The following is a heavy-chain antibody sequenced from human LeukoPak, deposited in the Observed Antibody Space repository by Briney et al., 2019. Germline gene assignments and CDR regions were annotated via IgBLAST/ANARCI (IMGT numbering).Heavy chain of an antibody. V-gene: IGHV3-53*01. J-gene: IGHJ4*02. CDR3: ARGTVTAPDY. D-gene: IGHD2-21*02. CDR2: IYSGGNT. Sequence: HPGGSLRLSCAASGFSVSNTYMSWVRQAPGKGLEWVSIIYSGGNTYYADSVKGRFTISIDNSKNTLYLQMNRLRPEDTAVYYCARGTVTAPDYWGQGTLVTVSS. CDR1: GFSVSNTY.